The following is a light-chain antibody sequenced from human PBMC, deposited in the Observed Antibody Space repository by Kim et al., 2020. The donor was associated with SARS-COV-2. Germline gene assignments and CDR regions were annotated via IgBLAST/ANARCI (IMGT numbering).Light chain of an antibody. Sequence: SYVLTQPPSVSVSPGQTARITCSGDALPKQYAYWYQQKPGQAPVLVIYKDSERPSGIPERFSGSSSGTTVTLTISGVQAEDEADYYCQSADSSGTYYVVFGGGTQLTVL. CDR3: QSADSSGTYYVV. J-gene: IGLJ2*01. CDR1: ALPKQY. V-gene: IGLV3-25*03. CDR2: KDS.